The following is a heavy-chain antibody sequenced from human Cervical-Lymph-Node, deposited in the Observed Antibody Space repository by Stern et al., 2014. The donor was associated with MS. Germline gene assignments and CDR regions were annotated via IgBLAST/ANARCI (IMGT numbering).Heavy chain of an antibody. V-gene: IGHV1-2*02. Sequence: MQLVESGGGVKQPGTSVKVSCKTSGYTFTTYYLHWVRQASGRGLEWIGGMTPSSGDTNYAPNVKGRVTISRDTSKNTASLARDNLGSDDTAVFYCASRVGGTALARWGQGTLVTVSS. CDR2: MTPSSGDT. J-gene: IGHJ4*02. CDR1: GYTFTTYY. D-gene: IGHD1-1*01. CDR3: ASRVGGTALAR.